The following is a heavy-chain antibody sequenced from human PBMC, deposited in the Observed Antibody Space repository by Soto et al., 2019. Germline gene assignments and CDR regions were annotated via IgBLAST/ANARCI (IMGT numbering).Heavy chain of an antibody. Sequence: PGGSLRLSCAASGFTFSSYSMNWVRQAPGKGLEWVSSISSTTSHIYYTDSVQGRFTISRDNAKNSLYLQMDSLRAEDTAMYYCAGHLAPRYSDSWYKGWHIDYWGQGTLVTVSS. CDR2: ISSTTSHI. V-gene: IGHV3-21*01. J-gene: IGHJ4*02. D-gene: IGHD1-26*01. CDR3: AGHLAPRYSDSWYKGWHIDY. CDR1: GFTFSSYS.